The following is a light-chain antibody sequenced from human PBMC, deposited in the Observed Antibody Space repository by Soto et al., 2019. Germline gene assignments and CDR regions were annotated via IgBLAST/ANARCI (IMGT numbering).Light chain of an antibody. CDR1: SSDVGAYND. CDR3: RAYAGDSRHV. J-gene: IGLJ1*01. CDR2: EVS. V-gene: IGLV2-14*01. Sequence: QSVLTQPASVSGSPGQSITLSCTGTSSDVGAYNDVSWYQQHPGTAPKLIIYEVSNRPLGVSNRFSGSKSGNTASLTISGLQSEDESDYYCRAYAGDSRHVFGTGTKVTVL.